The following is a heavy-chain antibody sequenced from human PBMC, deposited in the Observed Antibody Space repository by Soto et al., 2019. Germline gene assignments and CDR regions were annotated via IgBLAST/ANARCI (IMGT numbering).Heavy chain of an antibody. D-gene: IGHD2-15*01. CDR2: MNPNSGNT. CDR3: ARGLVVAAIPSLAMDV. CDR1: GYTFTSYD. V-gene: IGHV1-8*01. J-gene: IGHJ6*03. Sequence: VASVKVSCKASGYTFTSYDINWVRQATGQGLEWMGWMNPNSGNTGYAQKFQGRVTMTRNTSISTAYMELSSLRSEDTAVYYCARGLVVAAIPSLAMDVWGKGTTVTVSS.